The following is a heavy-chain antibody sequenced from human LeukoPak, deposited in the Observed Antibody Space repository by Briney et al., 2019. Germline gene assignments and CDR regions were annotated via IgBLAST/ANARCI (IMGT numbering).Heavy chain of an antibody. CDR3: ARDRGYDSPYYMDV. D-gene: IGHD3-22*01. CDR2: IYYSGST. Sequence: SETLSLTCAVYGGSFSGYYWSWIRQPPGKGLEWIGYIYYSGSTNYNPSLKSRVTISVDTSKNQFSLKLSSVTAADTAVYYCARDRGYDSPYYMDVWGKGTTVTISS. CDR1: GGSFSGYY. V-gene: IGHV4-59*01. J-gene: IGHJ6*03.